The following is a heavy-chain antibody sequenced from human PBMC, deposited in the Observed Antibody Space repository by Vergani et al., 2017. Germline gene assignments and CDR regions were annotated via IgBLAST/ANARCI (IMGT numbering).Heavy chain of an antibody. Sequence: QVQLVQSGAEVKKPGASVKVSCKASGYTFTGYYMHWVRQAPGQGLEWMGWINPNSGGTNYAQKFQGRVTMTRDTSISTAYMELSRLRSDDTAVYYCARDSSHILHQYYFDYWGQGTLVTVSS. J-gene: IGHJ4*02. CDR2: INPNSGGT. CDR3: ARDSSHILHQYYFDY. CDR1: GYTFTGYY. D-gene: IGHD2-2*01. V-gene: IGHV1-2*02.